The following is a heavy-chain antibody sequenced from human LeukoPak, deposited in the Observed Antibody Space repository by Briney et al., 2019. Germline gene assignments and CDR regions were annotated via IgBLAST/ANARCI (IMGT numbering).Heavy chain of an antibody. CDR2: IIPIFGTA. CDR1: GGTFSSYA. D-gene: IGHD3-9*01. CDR3: AREASYDILTGYYPHAFDI. J-gene: IGHJ3*02. Sequence: SVTVSCKASGGTFSSYAISWVRQAPGQGLEWMGGIIPIFGTANYAQKFQGRVTITADESTSTAYMELSSLRSEDTAVYYCAREASYDILTGYYPHAFDIWGQGTMVTVSS. V-gene: IGHV1-69*13.